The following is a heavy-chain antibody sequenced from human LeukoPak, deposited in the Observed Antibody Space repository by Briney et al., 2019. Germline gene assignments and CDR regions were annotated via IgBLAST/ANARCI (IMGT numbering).Heavy chain of an antibody. CDR2: INPSGGSS. V-gene: IGHV1-46*01. D-gene: IGHD6-19*01. J-gene: IGHJ4*02. CDR1: GYTFTSYY. CDR3: ARSSDSIDY. Sequence: ASVKASCKASGYTFTSYYMHWVRRAPGQGLEWMGIINPSGGSSSYAQKFQGRVTMTRDTSTSTVYMELSSLKPEDTAVYYCARSSDSIDYWGQGTLVTVSS.